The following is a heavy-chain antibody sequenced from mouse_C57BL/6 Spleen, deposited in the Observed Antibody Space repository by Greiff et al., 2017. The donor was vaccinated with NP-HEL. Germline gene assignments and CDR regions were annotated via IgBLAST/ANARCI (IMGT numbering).Heavy chain of an antibody. CDR3: SREANWEGGFAY. Sequence: VQLQQSGPELVKPGASVKMSCKASGYTFTDYNMHWVKQSHGKSLEWIGYINPNNGGTSYNQKFKGKATLTVNKSSSTAYMELRSLTSEDSAVYYCSREANWEGGFAYWGQGTLVTVSA. CDR1: GYTFTDYN. D-gene: IGHD4-1*01. CDR2: INPNNGGT. V-gene: IGHV1-22*01. J-gene: IGHJ3*01.